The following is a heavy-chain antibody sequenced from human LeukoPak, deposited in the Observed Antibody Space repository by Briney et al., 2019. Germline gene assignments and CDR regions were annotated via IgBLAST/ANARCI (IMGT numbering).Heavy chain of an antibody. CDR2: IKQDGIEK. J-gene: IGHJ4*02. V-gene: IGHV3-7*01. CDR1: GFTFSNYW. CDR3: ARDQDGALDY. D-gene: IGHD4-17*01. Sequence: GGSLRLSCAASGFTFSNYWMAWVRQSPGKGLEWVANIKQDGIEKNYVDSVRGRFTISRDNAKSSLFLQMSSLRVDDTAVYYCARDQDGALDYWGQGSLVTVSS.